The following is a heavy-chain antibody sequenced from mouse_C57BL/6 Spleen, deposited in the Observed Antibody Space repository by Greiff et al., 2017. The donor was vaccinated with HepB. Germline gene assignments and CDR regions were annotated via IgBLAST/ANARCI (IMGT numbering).Heavy chain of an antibody. D-gene: IGHD1-1*01. CDR3: ARWYYGSPSYAMDY. CDR2: INPNNGGT. V-gene: IGHV1-18*01. J-gene: IGHJ4*01. Sequence: EVQLQQSGPELVKPGASVKIPCKASGYTFTDYNMDWVKQSHGKSLEWIGDINPNNGGTIYNQKFKGKATLTVDKSSSTAYMELRSLTSEDTAVYYCARWYYGSPSYAMDYWGQGTSVTVSS. CDR1: GYTFTDYN.